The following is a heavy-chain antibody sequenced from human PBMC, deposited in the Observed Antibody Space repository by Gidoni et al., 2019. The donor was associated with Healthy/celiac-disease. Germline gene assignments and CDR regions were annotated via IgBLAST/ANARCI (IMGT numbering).Heavy chain of an antibody. Sequence: QVQLVQSGAEVKKPGASVKVSCKASGYTFTSYYMHWVRQAPGQGLEWMVIINPSGGSTSYAQKFQGRVTMTRDTSTSTVYMELSSLRSEDTAVYYCARGSGGDYVLQYFDLWGRGTLVTVSS. V-gene: IGHV1-46*01. CDR3: ARGSGGDYVLQYFDL. D-gene: IGHD4-17*01. CDR1: GYTFTSYY. CDR2: INPSGGST. J-gene: IGHJ2*01.